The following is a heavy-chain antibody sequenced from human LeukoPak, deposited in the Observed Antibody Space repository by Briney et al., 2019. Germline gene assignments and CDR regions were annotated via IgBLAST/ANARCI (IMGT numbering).Heavy chain of an antibody. CDR1: GDSVSSSTAS. Sequence: SQTLSLTCATSGDSVSSSTASWNWPRQSPSRGLEWLGRTYYRSKWSHDYAPSVESRLTINPDTSRNQFSLQLNSVTPEDTAIYYCARDRDSDYEWGPFDPWGQGTLVTVSS. CDR3: ARDRDSDYEWGPFDP. CDR2: TYYRSKWSH. J-gene: IGHJ5*02. D-gene: IGHD4-11*01. V-gene: IGHV6-1*01.